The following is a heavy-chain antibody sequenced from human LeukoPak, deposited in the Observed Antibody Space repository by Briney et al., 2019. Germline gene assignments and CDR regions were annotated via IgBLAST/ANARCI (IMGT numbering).Heavy chain of an antibody. J-gene: IGHJ4*02. CDR3: ARASSSSWVFDY. Sequence: GSLRLSCAASGFTFSSYGMHWVRQAPGKGLGWVAVIWYDGSNKYYADSVKGRFTISRDNSKNTLYLQMNSLRAEDTAVYYCARASSSSWVFDYWGQGTLVTVSS. D-gene: IGHD6-13*01. CDR1: GFTFSSYG. CDR2: IWYDGSNK. V-gene: IGHV3-33*01.